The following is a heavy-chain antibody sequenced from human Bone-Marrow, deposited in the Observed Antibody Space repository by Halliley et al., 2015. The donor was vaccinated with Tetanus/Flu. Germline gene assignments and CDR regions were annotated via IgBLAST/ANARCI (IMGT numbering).Heavy chain of an antibody. CDR3: ARGGQWTPYYSGMDV. D-gene: IGHD6-19*01. J-gene: IGHJ6*02. CDR2: SNGEGSST. V-gene: IGHV3-74*01. Sequence: SLRLSCGASGFSFGNYWMHWVRQVPGQGLVWVARSNGEGSSTEYADSVKGRFRISRENARNTLYLQMNSLRAEDTAVYYCARGGQWTPYYSGMDVWGQGTTVTVSS. CDR1: GFSFGNYW.